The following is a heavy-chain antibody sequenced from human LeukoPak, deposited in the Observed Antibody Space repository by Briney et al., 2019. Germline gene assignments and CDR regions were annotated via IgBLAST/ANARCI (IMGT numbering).Heavy chain of an antibody. J-gene: IGHJ6*02. Sequence: GGSLRLSCAASGFTFSSYEMNWVRQAPGKGLEWVSYISSSGSTIYYADSVKGRFTISRDNAKNSLYLQMNSLRAEDTAVYYCARERLTTIGYYGMDVWGQGTTATVSS. V-gene: IGHV3-48*03. CDR3: ARERLTTIGYYGMDV. D-gene: IGHD3-22*01. CDR1: GFTFSSYE. CDR2: ISSSGSTI.